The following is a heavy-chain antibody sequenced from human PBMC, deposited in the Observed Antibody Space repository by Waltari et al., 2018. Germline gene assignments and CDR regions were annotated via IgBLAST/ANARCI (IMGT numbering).Heavy chain of an antibody. J-gene: IGHJ4*02. CDR3: ARDRAGDRSFDS. D-gene: IGHD7-27*01. Sequence: QIQLQESGPGLVKPSETLSLMCTVSGDSINNYHWRWIRHPAGKGLEWIGRIHISGSTNYNPALKSRVTVSLDTSKSHFSLKLTSVTAADTAVYYCARDRAGDRSFDSWGQGALVTVSS. CDR2: IHISGST. V-gene: IGHV4-4*07. CDR1: GDSINNYH.